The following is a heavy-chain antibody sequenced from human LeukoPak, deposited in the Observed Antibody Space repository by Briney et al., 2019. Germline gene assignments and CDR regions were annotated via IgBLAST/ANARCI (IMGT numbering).Heavy chain of an antibody. D-gene: IGHD2-2*01. CDR1: GGTFSSYA. V-gene: IGHV1-69*05. CDR2: IIPIFGTA. Sequence: SVKVSCKASGGTFSSYAISWVRQAPGQGLEWMGGIIPIFGTANYAQKSQGRVTITTDESTSTAYMELSSLRSEDTAVYYCAREVVPAAHKINWFDPWGQGTLVTVSS. CDR3: AREVVPAAHKINWFDP. J-gene: IGHJ5*02.